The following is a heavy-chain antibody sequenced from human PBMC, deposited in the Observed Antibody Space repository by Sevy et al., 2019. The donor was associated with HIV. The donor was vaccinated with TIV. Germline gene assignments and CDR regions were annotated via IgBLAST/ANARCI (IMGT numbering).Heavy chain of an antibody. CDR1: GFTFSSYW. D-gene: IGHD2-2*01. V-gene: IGHV3-7*01. J-gene: IGHJ6*02. CDR2: IKQDGSEK. Sequence: GGSLRLSCAASGFTFSSYWMSWVRQAPGKGLEWVANIKQDGSEKYYVNSVTGRFTISRDNANKSLYLQMNSLRAEDTAVYYCARGDDIVVVPAAIGVDYYYYYGMDVWGQGTTVTVSS. CDR3: ARGDDIVVVPAAIGVDYYYYYGMDV.